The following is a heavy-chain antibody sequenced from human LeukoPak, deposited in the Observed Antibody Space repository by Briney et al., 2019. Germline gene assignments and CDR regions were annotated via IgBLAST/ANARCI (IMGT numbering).Heavy chain of an antibody. D-gene: IGHD6-13*01. Sequence: SETLSLTCTVSGYSISSGYYWGWIRQPPGKGLEWIGSIYHSGSTYYNPSLKSRVTISVDTSKNQFSLKLSSVTAADTAVYYCARDPGGIAAAGILGGDAFDIWGQGTMVTVSS. V-gene: IGHV4-38-2*02. CDR3: ARDPGGIAAAGILGGDAFDI. CDR1: GYSISSGYY. J-gene: IGHJ3*02. CDR2: IYHSGST.